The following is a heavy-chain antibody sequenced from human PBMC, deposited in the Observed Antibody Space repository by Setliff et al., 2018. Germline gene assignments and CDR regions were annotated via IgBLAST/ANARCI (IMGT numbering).Heavy chain of an antibody. CDR3: ARRGGTAGARAFDI. V-gene: IGHV3-23*01. CDR1: GFTFSSYA. Sequence: GGSLRLSCAASGFTFSSYAMSWVRQAPGEEPEWVSTITDSGRTTYYGPSLRGRFTISRDNSRNTLYLQMNSLRAEDAAIYYCARRGGTAGARAFDIWGQGTMVTVSS. J-gene: IGHJ3*02. CDR2: ITDSGRTT. D-gene: IGHD2-8*02.